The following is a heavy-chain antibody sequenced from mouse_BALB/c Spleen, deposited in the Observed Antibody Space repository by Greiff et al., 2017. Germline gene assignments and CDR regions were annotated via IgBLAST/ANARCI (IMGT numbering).Heavy chain of an antibody. CDR1: GFTFSSFG. CDR2: ISSGSSTI. V-gene: IGHV5-17*02. Sequence: VESGGGLVQPGGSRKLSCAASGFTFSSFGMHWVRQAPEKGLEWVAYISSGSSTIYYADTVKGRFTISRDNPKNTLFLQMTSLRSEDTAMYYCARSGVRDAMDYWGQGTSVTVSS. CDR3: ARSGVRDAMDY. J-gene: IGHJ4*01. D-gene: IGHD5-1*01.